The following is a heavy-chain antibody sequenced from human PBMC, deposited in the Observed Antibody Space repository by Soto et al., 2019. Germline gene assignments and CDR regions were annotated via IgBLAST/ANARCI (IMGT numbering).Heavy chain of an antibody. CDR1: GYTSTNYG. J-gene: IGHJ5*02. Sequence: ASVKVSCKASGYTSTNYGISWVRQAPGQGLEWMGWISAYNGNTKYAQKLQGRVTMTTDTSTSTAYMELRSLRSDDTAVYYCARGVGSGSYYNQYNWFDPWGQGTLVTVSS. CDR2: ISAYNGNT. CDR3: ARGVGSGSYYNQYNWFDP. V-gene: IGHV1-18*01. D-gene: IGHD3-10*01.